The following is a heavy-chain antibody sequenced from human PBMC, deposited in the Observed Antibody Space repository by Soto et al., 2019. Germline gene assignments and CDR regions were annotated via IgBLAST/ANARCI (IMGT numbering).Heavy chain of an antibody. V-gene: IGHV1-69*13. CDR3: ASVGLRYCSGGSCYPNYFDY. CDR1: GGTFSSYA. CDR2: IIPIFGTA. Sequence: SVKVSCKASGGTFSSYAISWVRQAPGQGLEWMGGIIPIFGTANYAQKFQGRVTITADESTSTAYMELSSLRSEDTAVYYCASVGLRYCSGGSCYPNYFDYWGQGTLVTVSS. D-gene: IGHD2-15*01. J-gene: IGHJ4*02.